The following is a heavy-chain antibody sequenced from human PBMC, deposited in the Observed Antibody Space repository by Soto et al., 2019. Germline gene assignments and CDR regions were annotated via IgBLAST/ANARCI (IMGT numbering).Heavy chain of an antibody. CDR3: ARNLLGGTICGVDIYYYYYGMDV. D-gene: IGHD3-3*01. Sequence: SETLSLTCAVYGGSLSGYYWSWIRQPPGKGLEWIGEINHNGSTNYNPSLKSRVTISVDTSKNQFSLKLSSVTAADTAVYYCARNLLGGTICGVDIYYYYYGMDVWGQGTTVTVSS. V-gene: IGHV4-34*01. J-gene: IGHJ6*02. CDR2: INHNGST. CDR1: GGSLSGYY.